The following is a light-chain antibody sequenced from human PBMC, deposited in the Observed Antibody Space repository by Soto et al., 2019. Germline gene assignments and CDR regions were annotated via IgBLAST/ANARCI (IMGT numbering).Light chain of an antibody. J-gene: IGKJ5*01. CDR1: QSVSSN. CDR2: GAS. CDR3: QQYNNWPIT. V-gene: IGKV3-15*01. Sequence: EIVMTQSPATLSVSPGERATLSCRASQSVSSNLAWYQQKPGQAPWLLIYGASTRATGIPARFSGSGSGTEFTLTISSLQSEDFAVYYCQQYNNWPITFGKGTRLDIK.